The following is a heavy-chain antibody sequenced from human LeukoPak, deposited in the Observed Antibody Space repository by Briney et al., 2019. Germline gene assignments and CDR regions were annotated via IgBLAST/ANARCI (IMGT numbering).Heavy chain of an antibody. V-gene: IGHV4-39*02. CDR1: GGSISSSSYY. D-gene: IGHD6-13*01. J-gene: IGHJ4*02. Sequence: PSETLSLTCTVSGGSISSSSYYWGWIRQPPGKGLEWIGSIYYSGSTYYNPSLKSRVTISVDTSKNQFSLKLSSVTAADTAVYYCARDTGIAAAGDFDYWGQGTLVTVSS. CDR3: ARDTGIAAAGDFDY. CDR2: IYYSGST.